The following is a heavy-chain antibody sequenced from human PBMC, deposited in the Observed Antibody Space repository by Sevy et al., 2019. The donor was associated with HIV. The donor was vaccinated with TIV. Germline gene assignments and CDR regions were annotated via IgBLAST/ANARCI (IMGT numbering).Heavy chain of an antibody. J-gene: IGHJ6*02. D-gene: IGHD2-2*01. Sequence: GSLRLSCAASGFTFSSYEMNWVRQAPGKGLEWVSYISSSGSTIYYADSVKGRFTISRDNAKNSLYLQMNSLRAEDTAVYYCARVGYCSSTSCHPGYYGMDVWGQGTTVTVSS. CDR2: ISSSGSTI. V-gene: IGHV3-48*03. CDR1: GFTFSSYE. CDR3: ARVGYCSSTSCHPGYYGMDV.